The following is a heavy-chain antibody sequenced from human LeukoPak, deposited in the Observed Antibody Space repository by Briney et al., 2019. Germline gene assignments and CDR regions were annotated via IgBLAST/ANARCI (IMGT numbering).Heavy chain of an antibody. CDR2: IYHSGST. Sequence: SETLSLTCTVSGGSISSSSYYWGWIRQPPGKGLEWIGSIYHSGSTYYNPSLKSRVTISVDTSKNQFSLKLSSVTAADTAVYYCARDLDFGSAATPLGADYWGQGTLVTVSS. V-gene: IGHV4-39*07. J-gene: IGHJ4*02. D-gene: IGHD2-15*01. CDR1: GGSISSSSYY. CDR3: ARDLDFGSAATPLGADY.